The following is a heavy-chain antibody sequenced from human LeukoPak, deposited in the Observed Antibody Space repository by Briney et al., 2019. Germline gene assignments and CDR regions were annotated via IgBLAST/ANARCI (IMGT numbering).Heavy chain of an antibody. CDR3: VKDVSAYCGGDCYTFDF. Sequence: GGSLRLSCAASGFTFDDYAMHWVRQAPGKALEWVSLISWDGGSTYYGDSVKGRFTISRDNRKNSLYLQMKSLRVEDTAVYYCVKDVSAYCGGDCYTFDFWGQGTLVTVSS. CDR2: ISWDGGST. V-gene: IGHV3-43D*03. CDR1: GFTFDDYA. J-gene: IGHJ4*02. D-gene: IGHD2-21*02.